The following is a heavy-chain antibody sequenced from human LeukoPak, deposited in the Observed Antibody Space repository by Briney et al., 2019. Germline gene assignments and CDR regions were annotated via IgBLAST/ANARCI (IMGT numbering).Heavy chain of an antibody. Sequence: GRSLRLSCAASGFTFGDYDMHWVRQAPGKGLEWVSGISWNSGSICYADSVKGRFTISRDNAKNSLYLQMNSLRAEDMALYYCAKDEGRYSYGFLDAFDIWGQGTMVTVSS. J-gene: IGHJ3*02. CDR2: ISWNSGSI. D-gene: IGHD5-18*01. CDR3: AKDEGRYSYGFLDAFDI. CDR1: GFTFGDYD. V-gene: IGHV3-9*03.